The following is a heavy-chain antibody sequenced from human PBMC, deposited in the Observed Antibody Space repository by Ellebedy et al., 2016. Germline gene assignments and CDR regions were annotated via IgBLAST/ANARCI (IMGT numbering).Heavy chain of an antibody. V-gene: IGHV3-33*01. CDR1: GFTFSSYG. Sequence: GESLKISXAASGFTFSSYGMHWVRQAPGKGLEWVAVIWYDGSNKYYADSVKGRFTISRDNSKNTLYLQMNSLRAEDTAVYYCARGGAYDFWSGNYYYYGMDVWGQGTTVTVSS. D-gene: IGHD3-3*01. J-gene: IGHJ6*02. CDR2: IWYDGSNK. CDR3: ARGGAYDFWSGNYYYYGMDV.